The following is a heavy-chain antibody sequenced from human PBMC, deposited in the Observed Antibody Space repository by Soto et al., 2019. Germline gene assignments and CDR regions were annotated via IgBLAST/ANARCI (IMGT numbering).Heavy chain of an antibody. CDR1: EFTFTSLW. D-gene: IGHD1-26*01. CDR2: INSDGSRT. CDR3: ARVATGSYDWFDP. J-gene: IGHJ5*02. V-gene: IGHV3-74*03. Sequence: GLLLRVSRSAAEFTFTSLWIHWIRQPPGKGLMWVSRINSDGSRTTYADSVKGRFTISRDNAKNTVFLQMNSLRAEDTAVYYCARVATGSYDWFDPWGQGSLVTVS.